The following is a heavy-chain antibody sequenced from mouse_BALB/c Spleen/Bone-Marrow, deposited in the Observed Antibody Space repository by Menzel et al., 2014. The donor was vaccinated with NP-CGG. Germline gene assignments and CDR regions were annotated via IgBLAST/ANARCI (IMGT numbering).Heavy chain of an antibody. CDR2: IVPSSDYT. CDR1: GYTFTNYT. CDR3: AREARTGAWFAY. V-gene: IGHV1-4*01. D-gene: IGHD4-1*01. Sequence: VQLQQSGAELARPGASVKMSCKASGYTFTNYTMQWIRQRPGQGLEWIGYIVPSSDYTNYNQNFKDKATLTADKSSSTAYMQLNSLTSEDFVVYYCAREARTGAWFAYWGQGTLVTVSA. J-gene: IGHJ3*01.